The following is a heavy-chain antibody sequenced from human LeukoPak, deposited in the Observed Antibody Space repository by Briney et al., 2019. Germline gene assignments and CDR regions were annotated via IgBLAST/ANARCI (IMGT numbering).Heavy chain of an antibody. CDR3: ARDHMVRGEIDY. CDR1: GFTFSSYG. J-gene: IGHJ4*02. V-gene: IGHV3-33*01. D-gene: IGHD3-10*01. Sequence: GRSLRLSCAASGFTFSSYGMHWVRQAPGKGLEWVAVIWYDGSNKYYADSVKGRFTISRDNAKNSLYLQMNSLRAEDTAVYYCARDHMVRGEIDYWGQGTLVTVSS. CDR2: IWYDGSNK.